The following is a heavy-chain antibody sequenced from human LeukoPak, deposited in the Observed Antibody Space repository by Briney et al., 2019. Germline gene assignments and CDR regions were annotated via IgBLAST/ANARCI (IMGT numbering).Heavy chain of an antibody. D-gene: IGHD3-3*01. V-gene: IGHV1-8*01. J-gene: IGHJ6*03. Sequence: GASVKVSCKASGYTFTSYDINWVRQATGQGLEWMGWMNPNSGNTGYAQKFQGRVTMTRNTSISTAYMELSSLRSEDTAVYYCARENDFWSGRTMRTHRNYYYYMDVWGKGTTVTVSS. CDR3: ARENDFWSGRTMRTHRNYYYYMDV. CDR2: MNPNSGNT. CDR1: GYTFTSYD.